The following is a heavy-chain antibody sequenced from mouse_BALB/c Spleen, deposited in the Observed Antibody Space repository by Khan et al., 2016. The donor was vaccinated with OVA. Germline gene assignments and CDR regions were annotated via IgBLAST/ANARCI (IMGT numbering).Heavy chain of an antibody. CDR1: GFSLTDYC. J-gene: IGHJ4*01. Sequence: QVQLKESGPGLVAPSQSLSITCTVSGFSLTDYCVSWIRQPPGKGLEWLGVIWGGGSTYYNSALKSRLSISKDNSKSQVFLKMRGLQTDDTAMYYCAKGVWSYYFALDYWGQGTSVTVSS. V-gene: IGHV2-6-5*01. CDR3: AKGVWSYYFALDY. CDR2: IWGGGST.